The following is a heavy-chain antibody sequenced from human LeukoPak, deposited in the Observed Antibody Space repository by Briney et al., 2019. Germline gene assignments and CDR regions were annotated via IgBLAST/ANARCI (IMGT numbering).Heavy chain of an antibody. CDR2: ISGSGGRT. Sequence: GASLKLSCAASVFMFSNFAMSWVRQAPGKGLEWVSAISGSGGRTYYAHSVKGRFTISTGTSKNTLYLQLNSLRAEDTAVYYCARVERDCSSTSCYSWFDHWGQGTLVTVSS. CDR1: VFMFSNFA. CDR3: ARVERDCSSTSCYSWFDH. D-gene: IGHD2-2*02. V-gene: IGHV3-23*01. J-gene: IGHJ5*02.